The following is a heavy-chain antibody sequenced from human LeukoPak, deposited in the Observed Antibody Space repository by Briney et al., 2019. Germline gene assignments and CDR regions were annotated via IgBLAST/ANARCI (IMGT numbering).Heavy chain of an antibody. Sequence: KPSETLSLTCTVSGVSISTSYWSCIRQPPGKGLEWIGYSGNTNHNPSLESRVTISVDTSKNQFFLRLTSETAADTAVYYCARDRPGTTSLEYWGQGTLVTVSS. D-gene: IGHD1-14*01. CDR3: ARDRPGTTSLEY. CDR2: SGNT. CDR1: GVSISTSY. J-gene: IGHJ4*02. V-gene: IGHV4-59*01.